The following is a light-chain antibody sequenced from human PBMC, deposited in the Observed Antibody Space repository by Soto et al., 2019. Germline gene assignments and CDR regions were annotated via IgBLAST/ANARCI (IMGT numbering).Light chain of an antibody. J-gene: IGKJ1*01. Sequence: NQSPASLSASCKYRVSITCRASQSITTSLAWYQQKPGRAPKVLIYDASSLERAVPSRFSGSGSGTEFTLTMRSLQPDDSATCFCQQYDHWCTLGQGTKVDIK. CDR2: DAS. V-gene: IGKV1-5*01. CDR1: QSITTS. CDR3: QQYDHWCT.